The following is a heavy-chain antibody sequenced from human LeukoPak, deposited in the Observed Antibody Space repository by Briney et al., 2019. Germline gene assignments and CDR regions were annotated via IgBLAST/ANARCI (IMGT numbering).Heavy chain of an antibody. CDR3: ARALGYCSSTSCYNYYYYGMDV. CDR1: GASIGSYY. CDR2: IYYSGTT. D-gene: IGHD2-2*01. V-gene: IGHV4-59*12. Sequence: SETLTLTCTVSGASIGSYYWNWIRQPPGKGLQWIGYIYYSGTTNYNPSLKSRVTISIDTSKNQFSLELSSVTAADTAVYYCARALGYCSSTSCYNYYYYGMDVWGQGTTVTVPS. J-gene: IGHJ6*02.